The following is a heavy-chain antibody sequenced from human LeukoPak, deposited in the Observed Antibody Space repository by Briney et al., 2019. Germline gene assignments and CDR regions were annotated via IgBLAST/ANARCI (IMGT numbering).Heavy chain of an antibody. J-gene: IGHJ5*02. CDR1: GGSICSYY. CDR2: IYHSGST. Sequence: SETLSLTCTASGGSICSYYWGWIRQPPGKGLEWIGSIYHSGSTYYNPSLKSRVTISIDTSKNQFSLKLRSVTAADTAVYYCARHLPGYSNTWPGPWGQGTLVTVSS. CDR3: ARHLPGYSNTWPGP. V-gene: IGHV4-39*01. D-gene: IGHD2-2*01.